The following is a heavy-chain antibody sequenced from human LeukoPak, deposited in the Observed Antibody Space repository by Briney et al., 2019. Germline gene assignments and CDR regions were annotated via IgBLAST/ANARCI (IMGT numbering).Heavy chain of an antibody. V-gene: IGHV4-59*01. J-gene: IGHJ4*02. CDR2: IHYSGST. CDR1: GGSISGYY. D-gene: IGHD3-22*01. CDR3: AAYYYDSSGSFDY. Sequence: PSETPSLTCTVSGGSISGYYWSWIRQHPGKGLEWIGYIHYSGSTYYNPSLKSRVTISVDTSKNQFSLKLSSVTAADTAVYYCAAYYYDSSGSFDYWGQGTLVTVSS.